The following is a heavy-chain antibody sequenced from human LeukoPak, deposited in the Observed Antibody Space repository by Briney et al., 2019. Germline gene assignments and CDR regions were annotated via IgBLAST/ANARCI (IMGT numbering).Heavy chain of an antibody. D-gene: IGHD4-17*01. CDR1: GFTFRTYG. CDR3: ANGFDMTTVTATDY. CDR2: VSY. Sequence: GGSLRLSCAVSGFTFRTYGMHWVRQAPGKGREWVAVVSYADSVKGRFTISRDNSKNTLYLQMNSLRTEDTAVYFCANGFDMTTVTATDYWGQGTLVTVSS. J-gene: IGHJ4*02. V-gene: IGHV3-30*18.